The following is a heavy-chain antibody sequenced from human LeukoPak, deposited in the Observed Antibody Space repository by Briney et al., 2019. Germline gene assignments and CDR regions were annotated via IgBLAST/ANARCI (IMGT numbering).Heavy chain of an antibody. D-gene: IGHD6-6*01. CDR1: GFTFSSYS. CDR2: ISSSSSYI. CDR3: ARDPEYSSSSEDNDY. Sequence: PGGSLRLSCAASGFTFSSYSMNWVRQAPGKGLEWVSSISSSSSYIYYADPVKGRFTISRDNARNSLYLQMNSLRAEDTAVYYCARDPEYSSSSEDNDYWGQGTLVTVSS. J-gene: IGHJ4*02. V-gene: IGHV3-21*01.